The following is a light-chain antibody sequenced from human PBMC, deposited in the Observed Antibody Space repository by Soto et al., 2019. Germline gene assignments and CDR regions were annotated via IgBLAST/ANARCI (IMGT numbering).Light chain of an antibody. CDR3: QTYDSSLSASV. CDR1: SSNIGAGFD. V-gene: IGLV1-40*01. Sequence: QSVLTQPPSVSGAPGQRLTISCTGSSSNIGAGFDVHWYQQLPGTAPKLLMYNNNNRPSGVPDRFSASKSGTSASLAITGLLAEDEAEYYCQTYDSSLSASVFGGGTKLTVL. J-gene: IGLJ2*01. CDR2: NNN.